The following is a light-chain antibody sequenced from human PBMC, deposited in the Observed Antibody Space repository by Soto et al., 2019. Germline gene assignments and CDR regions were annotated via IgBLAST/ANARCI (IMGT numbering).Light chain of an antibody. Sequence: QSVLTQPPSVSGAPGQRVTISCAGSSSHIGATYDIHWYQQLPGAAPRLLIYGNSNRPSGVPDRFAGSKSGTSASLAIIGLRVEDEGDYYCAAWDASLGGFYVFGSGTKLTVL. CDR2: GNS. CDR1: SSHIGATYD. V-gene: IGLV1-40*01. J-gene: IGLJ1*01. CDR3: AAWDASLGGFYV.